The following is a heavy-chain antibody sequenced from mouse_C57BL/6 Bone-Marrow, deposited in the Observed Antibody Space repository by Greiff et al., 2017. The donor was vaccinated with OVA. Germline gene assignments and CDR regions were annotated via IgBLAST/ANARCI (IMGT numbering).Heavy chain of an antibody. V-gene: IGHV1-82*01. J-gene: IGHJ4*01. D-gene: IGHD1-1*01. CDR1: GYAFSSSW. Sequence: QVQLKQSGPELVQPGASVKISCKASGYAFSSSWMNWVKQRPGKGLEWIGRIYPGDGDTNYNGKFKGKATLTADKSSSTAYMQLSSLTSEDSAVYFCARWDYGSTGDYAMDYWGQGTSATVSS. CDR2: IYPGDGDT. CDR3: ARWDYGSTGDYAMDY.